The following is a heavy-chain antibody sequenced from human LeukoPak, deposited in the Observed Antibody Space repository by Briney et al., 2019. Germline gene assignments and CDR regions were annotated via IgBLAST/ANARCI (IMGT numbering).Heavy chain of an antibody. CDR1: GCSFSSYG. CDR3: ARTYSRESGYDFVFHY. V-gene: IGHV3-33*01. J-gene: IGHJ4*02. Sequence: GGSLRLSCAASGCSFSSYGLHWVRQAPGKGLEWVSAISYDGKNIHYADSVKGRFTISRDNSRNTVYLQMNSLRVEDTAMYYCARTYSRESGYDFVFHYWGQGTRVTVSS. D-gene: IGHD5-12*01. CDR2: ISYDGKNI.